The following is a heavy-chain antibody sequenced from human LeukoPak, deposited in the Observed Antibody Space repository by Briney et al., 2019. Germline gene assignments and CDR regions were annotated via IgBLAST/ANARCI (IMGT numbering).Heavy chain of an antibody. V-gene: IGHV1-46*01. CDR3: ARDVSAGAGDY. Sequence: ASVKVSCKASGYTFTSYYIHWVRQAPGQGLEWMGIINPSGGSTSYAQKFQGRVTMTRDTSTSTVYMELSSLRSEDTAVYYCARDVSAGAGDYWGQGTVVTVSS. J-gene: IGHJ4*02. D-gene: IGHD6-19*01. CDR1: GYTFTSYY. CDR2: INPSGGST.